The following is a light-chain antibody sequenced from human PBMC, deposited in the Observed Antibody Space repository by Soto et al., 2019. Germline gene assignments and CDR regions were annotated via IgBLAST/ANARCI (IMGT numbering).Light chain of an antibody. V-gene: IGKV3-15*01. CDR1: QSVSSN. Sequence: EFVLTHSPDTLSLSPGETAPLSCGASQSVSSNLAWYQQIPGQPPRLLIYGASTRATGIPARFSGSGSGTEFTLTISSLQSDDFAVYYRQQYNNWWTFGQGTKVDIK. CDR2: GAS. CDR3: QQYNNWWT. J-gene: IGKJ1*01.